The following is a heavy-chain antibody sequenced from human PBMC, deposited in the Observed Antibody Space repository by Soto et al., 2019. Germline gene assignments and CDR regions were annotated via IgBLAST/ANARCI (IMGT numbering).Heavy chain of an antibody. J-gene: IGHJ5*02. CDR1: FSMYS. Sequence: DVQVEESGGGLVKPGGSLRLACNFSFSMYSMDWVRQAPGKGLEWVASISSGSDYIKYADSVKGGFTISRDNTKNSVSLQMSSLRVEDTAMYYGTRVQGGSYDSWFDPWGRGTLVTVSS. V-gene: IGHV3-21*06. D-gene: IGHD1-26*01. CDR3: TRVQGGSYDSWFDP. CDR2: ISSGSDYI.